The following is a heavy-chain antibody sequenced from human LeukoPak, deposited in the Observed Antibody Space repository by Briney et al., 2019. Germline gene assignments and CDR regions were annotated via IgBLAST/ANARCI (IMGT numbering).Heavy chain of an antibody. J-gene: IGHJ3*02. CDR3: ARGTGLLLWFGGLFSAFDI. V-gene: IGHV3-30*04. CDR1: GFTFSSYA. Sequence: GGSLRLSCAASGFTFSSYAMHWVRQAPGKGLEWVAVISYDGSNKYYADSVKGRFTISRDNSKNTLYLQVNSLRAEDTAVYYCARGTGLLLWFGGLFSAFDIWGQGTMVTVSS. CDR2: ISYDGSNK. D-gene: IGHD3-10*01.